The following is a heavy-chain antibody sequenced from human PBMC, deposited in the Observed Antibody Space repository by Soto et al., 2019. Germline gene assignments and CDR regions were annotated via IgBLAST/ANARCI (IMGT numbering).Heavy chain of an antibody. D-gene: IGHD2-21*02. CDR3: ARATAVADAIVSGLDV. J-gene: IGHJ6*02. Sequence: QVQLQESGPGLVKPSGTLSLSCAVSCYSISRRNWWSWVRQSPGQGLEWIGEIHHRGSTNYNRSLKSRVTISIDKSKNRFSLSLPSVTAADTAVYYCARATAVADAIVSGLDVWGQGTAVTVSS. CDR1: CYSISRRNW. CDR2: IHHRGST. V-gene: IGHV4-4*02.